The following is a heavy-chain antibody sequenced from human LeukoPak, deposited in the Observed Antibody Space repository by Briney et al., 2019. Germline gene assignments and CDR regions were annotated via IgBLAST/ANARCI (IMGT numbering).Heavy chain of an antibody. Sequence: SETLSLTCTVSGGSISSYYWSWIRQPPGKGLEWIGYIYHSGSTYYNPSLKSRVTTSVDRSKNQFSLKLSSVTAADTAVYYCAGGYSYGSYYFDYWGQGTLVTVSS. CDR3: AGGYSYGSYYFDY. CDR2: IYHSGST. D-gene: IGHD5-18*01. J-gene: IGHJ4*02. V-gene: IGHV4-59*04. CDR1: GGSISSYY.